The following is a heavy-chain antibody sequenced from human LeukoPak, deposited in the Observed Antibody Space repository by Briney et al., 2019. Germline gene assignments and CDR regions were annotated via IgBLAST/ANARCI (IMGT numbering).Heavy chain of an antibody. J-gene: IGHJ4*02. Sequence: GGSLRLSCAASGFTFSSYGMYWVRQAPGKGLVWVSRINADGSSTSYADSVKGRFTISRDNAKNTLYLQMNSLRAEDTAVYYCARDYSVAAAGAKGYWGQGTLVTVSS. CDR3: ARDYSVAAAGAKGY. D-gene: IGHD6-13*01. V-gene: IGHV3-74*01. CDR1: GFTFSSYG. CDR2: INADGSST.